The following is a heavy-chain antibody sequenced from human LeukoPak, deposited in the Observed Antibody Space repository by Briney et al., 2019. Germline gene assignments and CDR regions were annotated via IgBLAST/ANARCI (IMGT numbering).Heavy chain of an antibody. CDR2: IYHSGSA. V-gene: IGHV4-4*02. D-gene: IGHD2-21*02. Sequence: SGTLSLTCAVSGGSVSSTNSWSWVGQSPGKGLEWIGEIYHSGSANYNPSLRSRVTMSLDKSKNQFSLKLSSVTAADTAVYYCARVDPPRRLDYWGQGTLVTVSS. CDR3: ARVDPPRRLDY. CDR1: GGSVSSTNS. J-gene: IGHJ4*02.